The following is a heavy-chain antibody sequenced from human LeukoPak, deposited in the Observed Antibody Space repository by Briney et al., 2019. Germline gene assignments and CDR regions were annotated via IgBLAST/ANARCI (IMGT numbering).Heavy chain of an antibody. J-gene: IGHJ4*02. V-gene: IGHV3-30*18. CDR3: AKEALSGYSYGYWGN. D-gene: IGHD5-18*01. CDR1: GFTFSSYG. CDR2: ISYDGSNK. Sequence: PGGSLRLSCAASGFTFSSYGMHWVRQAPGKGLEWVAVISYDGSNKYYADSVKGRFTISRDNSKNKLYLQMNSLRAEDTAVYYCAKEALSGYSYGYWGNWGQGTLVTVSS.